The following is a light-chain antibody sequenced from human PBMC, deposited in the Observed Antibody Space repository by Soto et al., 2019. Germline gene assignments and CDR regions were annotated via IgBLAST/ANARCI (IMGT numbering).Light chain of an antibody. Sequence: VLTQSPATLSLSPGERATLSCRASQSIHTSLAWYQQKSGKPPRLVIYDSTLRATGIPARFSGSGSGTDFTLTISSLEPEDFAVYYCQQRSNWPPLISFGQGTRLEIK. CDR2: DST. J-gene: IGKJ5*01. V-gene: IGKV3-11*01. CDR3: QQRSNWPPLIS. CDR1: QSIHTS.